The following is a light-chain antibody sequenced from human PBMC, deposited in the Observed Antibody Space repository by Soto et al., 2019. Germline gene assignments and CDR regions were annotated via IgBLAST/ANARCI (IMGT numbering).Light chain of an antibody. CDR3: QQSYSSSWT. V-gene: IGKV1-39*01. CDR1: QSISNY. J-gene: IGKJ1*01. CDR2: GAS. Sequence: DIQVSQSTSTLSASVGDRVTITCRASQSISNYLNWYQHKPGKAPNVLIYGASNLQSGVPSRFSGSGSGTDFTLTINNLQREDFATYFCQQSYSSSWTFGPGTKV.